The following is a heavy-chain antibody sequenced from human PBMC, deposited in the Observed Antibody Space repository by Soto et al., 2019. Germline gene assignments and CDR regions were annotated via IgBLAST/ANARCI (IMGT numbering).Heavy chain of an antibody. CDR1: GFTVSSHA. J-gene: IGHJ3*02. CDR3: APHVSCSGVSCQYDAFAI. Sequence: EVQVLESGGGLVQPGGSLRLSCEGSGFTVSSHAMTWIRQAPGKGPEWVSTVTADGGTYYADSVKGRFAMSRDTSEHPLXLQMNSLGAEDTAAYYCAPHVSCSGVSCQYDAFAIRGQGTMGTVSS. V-gene: IGHV3-23*01. D-gene: IGHD2-15*01. CDR2: VTADGGT.